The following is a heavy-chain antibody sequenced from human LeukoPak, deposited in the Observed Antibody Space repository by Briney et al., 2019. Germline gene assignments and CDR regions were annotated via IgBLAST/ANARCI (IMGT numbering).Heavy chain of an antibody. V-gene: IGHV1-69*05. J-gene: IGHJ3*02. CDR2: IIPIFGTA. CDR3: ARAQDIVVVPAAPGAGGAFDI. D-gene: IGHD2-2*01. Sequence: ASVKVSCKASGGTFSSYAISWVRQAPGQGLEWMGGIIPIFGTANYAQKFQGRVTITTDESTSTAYMELSSLRSEDTAVYYCARAQDIVVVPAAPGAGGAFDIWGQGTMVTVSS. CDR1: GGTFSSYA.